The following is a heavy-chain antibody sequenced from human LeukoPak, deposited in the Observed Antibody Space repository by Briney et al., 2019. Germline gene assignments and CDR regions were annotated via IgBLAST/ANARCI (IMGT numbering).Heavy chain of an antibody. CDR2: MTDSETT. Sequence: SETLSLTCTVSGVPITTHYWSWLRQPPGKELEWIAYMTDSETTKNNPSLKSRITLSADTSKNQFSLSLSSVTEADTAVYFCATIKSGYPFGYFDFWGQGILVTVSS. CDR1: GVPITTHY. CDR3: ATIKSGYPFGYFDF. V-gene: IGHV4-59*11. D-gene: IGHD5-18*01. J-gene: IGHJ4*02.